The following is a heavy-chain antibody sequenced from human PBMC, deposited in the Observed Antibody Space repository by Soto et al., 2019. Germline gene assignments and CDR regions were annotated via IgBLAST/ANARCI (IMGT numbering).Heavy chain of an antibody. CDR1: GFTFSSYV. CDR2: ISGSGGST. J-gene: IGHJ4*02. D-gene: IGHD6-13*01. Sequence: PGGSLRLSCAASGFTFSSYVMSWVRQAPGKGLEWVSGISGSGGSTYYADSVKGRFTISRDNSKNTLYLQMNSLRAEDTAEYYCAKKYSTSWYILDYWGQGTLVTVSS. V-gene: IGHV3-23*01. CDR3: AKKYSTSWYILDY.